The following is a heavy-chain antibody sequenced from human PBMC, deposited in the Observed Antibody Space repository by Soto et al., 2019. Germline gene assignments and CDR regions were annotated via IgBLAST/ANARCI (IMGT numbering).Heavy chain of an antibody. V-gene: IGHV3-30*18. D-gene: IGHD3-22*01. J-gene: IGHJ4*02. CDR3: AKEERYYYDSSGYSRWYYFDY. Sequence: GGSLRLSCAASGFTFSSYGMHWVRQAPGKGLEWVAVISYDGSNKYYADSVKGRFTISRDNSKNTLYLQMNSLRAEDTAVYYCAKEERYYYDSSGYSRWYYFDYWGQGTLVTVSS. CDR2: ISYDGSNK. CDR1: GFTFSSYG.